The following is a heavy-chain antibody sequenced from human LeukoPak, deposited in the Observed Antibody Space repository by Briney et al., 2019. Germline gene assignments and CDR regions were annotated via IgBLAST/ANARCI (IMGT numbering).Heavy chain of an antibody. Sequence: SETLSLTCTVSGGSISSYYWSRIRQPPGKGLEWIGYIYYSGSTNYNPSLKSRVTISVDTSENQFSLKLSSVTAADTAVYYCARLNWYYYDSSGYYPDWGQGTLVTVSS. V-gene: IGHV4-59*08. J-gene: IGHJ4*02. D-gene: IGHD3-22*01. CDR2: IYYSGST. CDR3: ARLNWYYYDSSGYYPD. CDR1: GGSISSYY.